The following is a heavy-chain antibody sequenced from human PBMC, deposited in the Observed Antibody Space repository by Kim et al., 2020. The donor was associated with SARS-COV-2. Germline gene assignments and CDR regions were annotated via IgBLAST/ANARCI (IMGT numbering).Heavy chain of an antibody. CDR2: ITSTSAYI. D-gene: IGHD2-15*01. J-gene: IGHJ4*02. CDR3: ARHDPLGSCSGRSCPLQS. Sequence: GGSLRLSCAASGFTFSIYSMNWVRQAPGTGLEWVSSITSTSAYIYYADSVKGRFTISRDNAKNSLYLQMNSLRAEDTAVYYCARHDPLGSCSGRSCPLQSWGQGILVTVSS. CDR1: GFTFSIYS. V-gene: IGHV3-21*01.